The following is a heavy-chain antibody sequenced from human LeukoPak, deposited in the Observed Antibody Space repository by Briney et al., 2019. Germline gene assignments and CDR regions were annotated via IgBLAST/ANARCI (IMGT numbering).Heavy chain of an antibody. Sequence: SVKVSCKASGGTFSSYAISWVRQAPGQGLEWMGRIIPILGIANYAQKFQGRVTITADKSTSTAYMELSSLRSEDTAVYYCARDGGLLWFGESIRGMDVWGQGTTVTVSS. CDR3: ARDGGLLWFGESIRGMDV. CDR2: IIPILGIA. J-gene: IGHJ6*02. D-gene: IGHD3-10*01. CDR1: GGTFSSYA. V-gene: IGHV1-69*04.